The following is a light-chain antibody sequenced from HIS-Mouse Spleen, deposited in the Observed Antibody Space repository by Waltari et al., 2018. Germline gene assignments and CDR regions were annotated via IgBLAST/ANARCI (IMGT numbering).Light chain of an antibody. CDR2: EVS. J-gene: IGLJ3*02. CDR1: SSDDGGYNY. Sequence: QSALTQPASVSGSPGQSISISCTGTSSDDGGYNYVAWYQQHPGKAPKLMIYEVSHRPSGVSNRFSGSKSGNTASLTISGLQAEDEADYYCSSYTSSSTVWVFGGGTKLTVL. V-gene: IGLV2-14*01. CDR3: SSYTSSSTVWV.